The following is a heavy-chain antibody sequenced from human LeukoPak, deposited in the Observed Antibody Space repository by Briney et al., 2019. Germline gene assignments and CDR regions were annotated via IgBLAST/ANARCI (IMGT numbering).Heavy chain of an antibody. J-gene: IGHJ4*02. CDR2: ISSSGSTI. D-gene: IGHD5-18*01. V-gene: IGHV3-11*04. CDR1: GFTFSDYC. Sequence: PGGSLRLSCAASGFTFSDYCMSWIRQAPGKGLEWISYISSSGSTIYYADSVKGRFTISRDNAKNSLYLQMNSLRAEDTAVYYCARHLSGITGYTYGRGIDYWGQGTLVTVSS. CDR3: ARHLSGITGYTYGRGIDY.